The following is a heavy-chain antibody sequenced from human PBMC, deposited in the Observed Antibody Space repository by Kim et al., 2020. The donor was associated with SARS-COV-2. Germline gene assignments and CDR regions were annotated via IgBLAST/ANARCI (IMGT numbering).Heavy chain of an antibody. Sequence: ASVKVSCKASGYTFTSYAMNWVRQAPGQGLEWMGWINTNTGNPTYAQGFTGRFVFSLDTSVSTAYLQISSLKAEDTAVYYCARARIVVVPAATRLPDYWGQGTLVTVSS. V-gene: IGHV7-4-1*02. CDR1: GYTFTSYA. J-gene: IGHJ4*02. D-gene: IGHD2-2*01. CDR3: ARARIVVVPAATRLPDY. CDR2: INTNTGNP.